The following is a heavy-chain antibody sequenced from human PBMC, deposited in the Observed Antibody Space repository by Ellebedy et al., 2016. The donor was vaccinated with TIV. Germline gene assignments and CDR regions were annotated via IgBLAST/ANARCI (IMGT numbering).Heavy chain of an antibody. V-gene: IGHV3-20*04. CDR2: INWRGDDT. CDR1: GFTFDDHG. D-gene: IGHD1-7*01. J-gene: IGHJ1*01. CDR3: ARAGGGTTGFFHD. Sequence: GESLKISXTASGFTFDDHGMSWVRQFPGKGLDWVAGINWRGDDTVYADSVRGRFTISRDNAKNSLYLQMSSLTVDDTAIYYCARAGGGTTGFFHDWGRGTLVIVSS.